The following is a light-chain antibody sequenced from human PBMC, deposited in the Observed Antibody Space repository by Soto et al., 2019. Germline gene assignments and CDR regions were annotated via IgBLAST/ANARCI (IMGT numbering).Light chain of an antibody. J-gene: IGKJ1*01. V-gene: IGKV1-39*01. Sequence: DIQMTQSPSSLSASVGDRVTITCRASQSIDNYLNWYQQKPGKAPNLLIYAASILLSGVPSRFSGRGSGTHFTLTSSSLQSEEFATCYCLQSYSSPGTFGQGTKVEI. CDR2: AAS. CDR3: LQSYSSPGT. CDR1: QSIDNY.